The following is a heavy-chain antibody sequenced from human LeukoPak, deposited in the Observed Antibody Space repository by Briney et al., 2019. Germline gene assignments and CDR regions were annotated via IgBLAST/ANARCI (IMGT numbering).Heavy chain of an antibody. J-gene: IGHJ6*02. CDR2: IFGGGST. CDR3: ARELGYYYYGMDV. Sequence: GGSLRLSCAASGFIVSNTYMTWVRQAPGKGLEWVSIIFGGGSTYYADSVKGRFTISRDNSKNTLYLQMNSLRAEDTAVYYCARELGYYYYGMDVWGQGTTVTVSS. V-gene: IGHV3-66*02. CDR1: GFIVSNTY. D-gene: IGHD3-16*01.